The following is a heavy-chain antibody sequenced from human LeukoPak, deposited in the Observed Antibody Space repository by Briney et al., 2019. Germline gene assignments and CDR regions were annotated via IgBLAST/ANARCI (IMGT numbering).Heavy chain of an antibody. J-gene: IGHJ3*02. CDR2: ISFSTSTI. CDR1: GFTFSTYS. Sequence: GGSLRLSCVASGFTFSTYSMNWVRQAPGKGLEWVSYISFSTSTIYYADSVKGRFTISRDIAKNSLNLQMNSLRAEDTALYYCAREADSAFGIWGQGTMVTVSS. V-gene: IGHV3-48*01. CDR3: AREADSAFGI.